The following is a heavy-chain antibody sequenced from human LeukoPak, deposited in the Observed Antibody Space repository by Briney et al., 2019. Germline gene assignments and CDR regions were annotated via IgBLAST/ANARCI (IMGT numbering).Heavy chain of an antibody. J-gene: IGHJ4*02. Sequence: SETLSLTCTVSGGSISSGSYYWSWIRQHPGKDLEWIGYIHYSGSTYYNPSLKSRVTMSVDTSKNQFSLKLSSLTAADTAVYYCARGSVAYFDYWGQGTLVTVSS. CDR3: ARGSVAYFDY. CDR1: GGSISSGSYY. V-gene: IGHV4-31*03. CDR2: IHYSGST.